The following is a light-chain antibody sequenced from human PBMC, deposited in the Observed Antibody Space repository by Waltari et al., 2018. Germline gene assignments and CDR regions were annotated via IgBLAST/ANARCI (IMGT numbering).Light chain of an antibody. CDR3: QHYVNFPVT. CDR1: QCVSRA. CDR2: AAS. J-gene: IGKJ1*01. V-gene: IGKV3-20*01. Sequence: EIVLTQSPGTLSLSPGARATLPCRASQCVSRALAWYQQKPGQAPRLLIYAASTRATGVTDRFSGSGSGTDFSLTISRLDPEEFAVYDCQHYVNFPVTFGQGTKVEI.